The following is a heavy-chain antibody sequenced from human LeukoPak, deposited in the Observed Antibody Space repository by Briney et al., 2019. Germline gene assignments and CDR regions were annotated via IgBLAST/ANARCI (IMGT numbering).Heavy chain of an antibody. CDR3: AKDLEELSLAILYYMDV. D-gene: IGHD3-16*02. Sequence: GGSLRLSCAASGFTFSSYGMHWVRQAPGKGLEWVAVISYDGSNKYYADSVKGRFTISRDNSKNTLYLQMNSLRAEDTAVYYCAKDLEELSLAILYYMDVWGKGTTVTISS. CDR2: ISYDGSNK. J-gene: IGHJ6*03. CDR1: GFTFSSYG. V-gene: IGHV3-30*18.